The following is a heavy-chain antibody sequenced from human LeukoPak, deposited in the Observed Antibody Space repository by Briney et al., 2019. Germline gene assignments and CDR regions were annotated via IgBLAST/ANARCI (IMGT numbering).Heavy chain of an antibody. CDR1: GYTFTSYD. CDR2: MNPNSGNT. Sequence: ASVKVSCKASGYTFTSYDINWVRQATGQGLEWMGWMNPNSGNTGYAQKFQGRVTMTRNTSISTAYMELSSLRSEDTAVCYCARSRGITGTTQVLDPWGQGTLVTVSS. CDR3: ARSRGITGTTQVLDP. D-gene: IGHD1-7*01. V-gene: IGHV1-8*01. J-gene: IGHJ5*02.